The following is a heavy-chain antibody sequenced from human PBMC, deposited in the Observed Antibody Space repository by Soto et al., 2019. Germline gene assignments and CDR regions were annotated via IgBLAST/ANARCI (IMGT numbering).Heavy chain of an antibody. CDR3: ARGVRVAAAGTAYYYYYMDV. CDR1: GYTFTGYY. D-gene: IGHD6-13*01. V-gene: IGHV1-2*04. J-gene: IGHJ6*03. Sequence: ASVKVSCKASGYTFTGYYMHWVRQAPGQGLEWLGWINPNSGVTNYAQKFQGWVTMTRDTSISTAYMELSRLRSDDTAVYYCARGVRVAAAGTAYYYYYMDVWGKGTTVTVSS. CDR2: INPNSGVT.